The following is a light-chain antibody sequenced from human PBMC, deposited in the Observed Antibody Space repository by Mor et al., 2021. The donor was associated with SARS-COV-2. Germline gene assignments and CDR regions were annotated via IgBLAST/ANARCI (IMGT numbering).Light chain of an antibody. V-gene: IGKV6-21*02. J-gene: IGKJ5*01. CDR3: HQSSSLPIT. Sequence: KPDQSPKLLIKYASQSISGVPSRFSGSGSGTDFTLTINSLEAEDAATYYCHQSSSLPITFGQGTRLQIK. CDR2: YAS.